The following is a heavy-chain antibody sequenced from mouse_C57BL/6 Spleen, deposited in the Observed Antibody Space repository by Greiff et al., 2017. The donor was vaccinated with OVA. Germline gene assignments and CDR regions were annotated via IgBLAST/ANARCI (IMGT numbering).Heavy chain of an antibody. CDR1: GFTFSNYW. Sequence: EVQVVESGGGLVQPGGSMKLSCVASGFTFSNYWMNWVRQSPEKGLEWVAQIRLKSDNYATHYAESVKGRFTISRDDSKSSVYLQMNNLRAEDTGIYYCTDYYGSGDYYAMDYWGQGTSVTVSS. D-gene: IGHD1-1*01. V-gene: IGHV6-3*01. J-gene: IGHJ4*01. CDR2: IRLKSDNYAT. CDR3: TDYYGSGDYYAMDY.